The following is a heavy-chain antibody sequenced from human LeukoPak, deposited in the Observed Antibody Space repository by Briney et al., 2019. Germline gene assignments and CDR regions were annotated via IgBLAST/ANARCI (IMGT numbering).Heavy chain of an antibody. V-gene: IGHV3-23*01. CDR2: ISGSDGST. J-gene: IGHJ3*02. CDR1: GFTFSSYA. D-gene: IGHD6-19*01. Sequence: GGSLRLSCAASGFTFSSYAMSWVRQAPGKGLEWVSVISGSDGSTYYADSVKGRFTISRDNSKNTLYLQMNSLRAEDTAVFYCAKPRGEEWLVGLYDAFDIWGQGTMVTVSS. CDR3: AKPRGEEWLVGLYDAFDI.